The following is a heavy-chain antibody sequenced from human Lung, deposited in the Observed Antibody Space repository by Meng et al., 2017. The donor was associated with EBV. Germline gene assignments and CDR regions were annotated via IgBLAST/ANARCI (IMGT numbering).Heavy chain of an antibody. CDR1: RVCVSSCY. CDR3: ARGGGKVAVAAYFDY. J-gene: IGHJ4*02. CDR2: IYRGCST. V-gene: IGHV3-53*01. D-gene: IGHD6-19*01. Sequence: VTDRGGCSSRSIADYRVCVSSCYVRWVGQARGYGRDCVSVIYRGCSTYYADSVKGRFTISRDNSKNTLYLQMNSLRAEDTAVYYCARGGGKVAVAAYFDYWGQGTLVTVSS.